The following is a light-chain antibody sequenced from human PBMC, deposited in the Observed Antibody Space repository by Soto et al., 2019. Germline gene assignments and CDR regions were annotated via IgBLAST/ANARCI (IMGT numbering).Light chain of an antibody. Sequence: QTVVTQEPSFSVSPGRTVTLTCGLTSGSVSTRNYPSWYQQIPGQAPRTLIYNTNTRSSGVPDRFSGSILGNKAALTITGAQTEDESDYYCVLYVGCCIPLVVGGGTKLTVL. CDR2: NTN. V-gene: IGLV8-61*01. CDR1: SGSVSTRNY. J-gene: IGLJ3*02. CDR3: VLYVGCCIPLV.